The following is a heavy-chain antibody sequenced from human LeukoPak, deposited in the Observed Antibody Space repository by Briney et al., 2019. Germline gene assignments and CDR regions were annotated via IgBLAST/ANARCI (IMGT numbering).Heavy chain of an antibody. J-gene: IGHJ4*02. D-gene: IGHD4-23*01. Sequence: GGSLRLSCAASGFTFSTYWMGWVRQAPGKGLEWVANIKQDGSEKYYVDSVKGRFTISRDNAKNSLYLQMNSLRAEDTAMYYCARDSGGNDYWGQGTLVTVSS. CDR3: ARDSGGNDY. V-gene: IGHV3-7*01. CDR1: GFTFSTYW. CDR2: IKQDGSEK.